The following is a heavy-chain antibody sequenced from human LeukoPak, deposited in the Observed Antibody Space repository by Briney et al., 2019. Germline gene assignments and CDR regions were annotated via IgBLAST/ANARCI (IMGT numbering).Heavy chain of an antibody. D-gene: IGHD5-18*01. V-gene: IGHV4-59*01. CDR3: ARGRYVDTADDY. Sequence: SETLSLTCTVSGGSISSYYWSWIRQPPGKGLEWIGYIYYSGSTNYNPSLKSRVTISVDTSKNQFSLKPSSVTAADTAVYYCARGRYVDTADDYWGQGTLVTVSS. CDR2: IYYSGST. J-gene: IGHJ4*02. CDR1: GGSISSYY.